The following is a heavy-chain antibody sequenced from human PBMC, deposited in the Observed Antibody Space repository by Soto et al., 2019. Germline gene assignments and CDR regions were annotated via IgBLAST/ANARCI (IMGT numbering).Heavy chain of an antibody. CDR2: IKQDGSEK. V-gene: IGHV3-7*01. CDR3: ASVIYYGSGKWFENWFDP. Sequence: PGGSLRLSCAASGFTFSSYWMSWVRQAPGKGLEWVANIKQDGSEKYYVDSVKGRFTISRDNAKNSLYLQMNSLRAEDTAVYYCASVIYYGSGKWFENWFDPWGQGTLVTVSS. J-gene: IGHJ5*02. D-gene: IGHD3-10*01. CDR1: GFTFSSYW.